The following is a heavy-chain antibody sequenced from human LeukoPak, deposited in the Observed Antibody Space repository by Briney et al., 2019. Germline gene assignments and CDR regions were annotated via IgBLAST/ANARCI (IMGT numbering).Heavy chain of an antibody. J-gene: IGHJ4*02. CDR2: INHSGST. V-gene: IGHV4-34*01. CDR3: ARGLRYGGYFDY. CDR1: GESFSGYY. D-gene: IGHD4-17*01. Sequence: SDTLSLTCAVYGESFSGYYWSWVRQPPGKGLEWIGEINHSGSTNYYPSLKRRITISVDTSKTQFSLKLSSVTAADTAVYYCARGLRYGGYFDYWGQGTLVTVSS.